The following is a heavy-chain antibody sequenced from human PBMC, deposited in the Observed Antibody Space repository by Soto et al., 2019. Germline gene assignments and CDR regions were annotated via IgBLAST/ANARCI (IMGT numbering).Heavy chain of an antibody. CDR3: AHSTSILANAFDI. J-gene: IGHJ3*02. CDR2: IYWDADK. Sequence: QITLKESGPTLVKPTQTLTLTCTFSAFSLSTSGVGVGWIRQPPGKALEWLALIYWDADKRYSPFLKSRLTITKYTSKNQVLLTMTNMDPVDTGTYYCAHSTSILANAFDIWGQGTMVTFSS. V-gene: IGHV2-5*02. D-gene: IGHD2-2*02. CDR1: AFSLSTSGVG.